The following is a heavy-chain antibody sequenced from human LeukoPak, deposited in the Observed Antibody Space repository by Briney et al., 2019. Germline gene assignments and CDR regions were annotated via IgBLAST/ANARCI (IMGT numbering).Heavy chain of an antibody. V-gene: IGHV4-39*07. D-gene: IGHD3-10*01. CDR2: IYYSGST. CDR3: ARGPPGSGSPEFDY. CDR1: GGSISSTNSY. J-gene: IGHJ4*02. Sequence: PSETLSLTCTVSGGSISSTNSYWGWIRQPPGKGLEWIGSIYYSGSTYYNPSLKSRVTISVDTSKNQFSLKLSSVTAADTAVYYCARGPPGSGSPEFDYWGQGTLVTVSS.